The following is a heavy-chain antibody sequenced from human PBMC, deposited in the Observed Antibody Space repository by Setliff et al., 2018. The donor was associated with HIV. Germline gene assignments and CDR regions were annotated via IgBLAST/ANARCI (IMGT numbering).Heavy chain of an antibody. CDR1: GGSLSGHH. J-gene: IGHJ2*01. CDR2: INHSGNT. Sequence: ETLSLTCAVFGGSLSGHHWNWIRQPPGKGLEWIGEINHSGNTEYNSSLKSRVSISVDTSKNHLSLKLTSLTAADTAVYYCARDQRLLGVQPPYWYFDLWGRGTQVTVSS. D-gene: IGHD6-25*01. V-gene: IGHV4-34*01. CDR3: ARDQRLLGVQPPYWYFDL.